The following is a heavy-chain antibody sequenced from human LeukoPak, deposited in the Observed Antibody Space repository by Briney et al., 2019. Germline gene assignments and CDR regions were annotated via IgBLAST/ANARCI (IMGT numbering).Heavy chain of an antibody. CDR2: IYYSGST. Sequence: SETLSLTCAVSGYSISSYYWSWIRQPPGKGLEWIGYIYYSGSTNYNPSLKSRVTISVDTSKNQFSLKLSSVTAADTAVYYCVRVVALGAAGYYFDYWGQGSLVTVSS. D-gene: IGHD6-13*01. CDR1: GYSISSYY. J-gene: IGHJ4*02. CDR3: VRVVALGAAGYYFDY. V-gene: IGHV4-59*01.